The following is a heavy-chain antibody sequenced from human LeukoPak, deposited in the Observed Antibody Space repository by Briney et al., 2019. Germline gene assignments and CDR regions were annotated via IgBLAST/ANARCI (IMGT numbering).Heavy chain of an antibody. V-gene: IGHV4-4*07. D-gene: IGHD3-3*01. J-gene: IGHJ4*02. CDR2: IYSSGII. CDR1: GGSISSNY. Sequence: SETLSLTCTVSGGSISSNYWSWIRQPAGKAPEWIGRIYSSGIINYNPSLKSRVTMSLDNSKNQLSLKLSYVTAADTAVYYCARDTGKSGYPDYWGQGTLVTVSS. CDR3: ARDTGKSGYPDY.